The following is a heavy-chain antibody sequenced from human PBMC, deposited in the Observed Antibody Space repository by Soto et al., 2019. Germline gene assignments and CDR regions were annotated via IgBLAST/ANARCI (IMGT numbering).Heavy chain of an antibody. CDR2: IYHSGRT. Sequence: PSETLSLTCAVSGYSISSGYYWGWIRQPPGKGLEWIGSIYHSGRTYYNPSLKSRVTISVDTSKNQFSLKLSSVTAADTAVYYCARDLAWGTHLWCGELLRHYGMDVWGQGTTVTVSS. CDR1: GYSISSGYY. J-gene: IGHJ6*02. CDR3: ARDLAWGTHLWCGELLRHYGMDV. V-gene: IGHV4-38-2*02. D-gene: IGHD3-10*01.